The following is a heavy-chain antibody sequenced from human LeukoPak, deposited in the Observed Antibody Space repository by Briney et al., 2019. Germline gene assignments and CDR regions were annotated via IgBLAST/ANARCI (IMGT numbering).Heavy chain of an antibody. D-gene: IGHD4-23*01. CDR2: ITPIFGTA. V-gene: IGHV1-69*13. J-gene: IGHJ4*02. CDR1: GYTFTNFG. CDR3: ARGWLAETTVVTPYNY. Sequence: SVKVSCKASGYTFTNFGISWVRQAPGQGLEWMGGITPIFGTAKYAQKFQGRVTITAVESMSTAYMELSSLRSEDTAVYYCARGWLAETTVVTPYNYWGQGTLVTVSS.